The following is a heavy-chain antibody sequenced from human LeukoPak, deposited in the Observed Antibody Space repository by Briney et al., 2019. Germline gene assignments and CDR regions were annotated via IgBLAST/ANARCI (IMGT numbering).Heavy chain of an antibody. CDR2: IYYSGTT. D-gene: IGHD6-13*01. CDR3: ARGVYIAAAQYGY. V-gene: IGHV4-59*01. CDR1: GGSISSYY. Sequence: SETLSLTCTVSGGSISSYYWSWIRQPPGKGLEWIGYIYYSGTTNYNPSLKSRVTISVDTSKNQFSLKLSAVTAADTAVYYCARGVYIAAAQYGYWGQGTLVTVSS. J-gene: IGHJ4*02.